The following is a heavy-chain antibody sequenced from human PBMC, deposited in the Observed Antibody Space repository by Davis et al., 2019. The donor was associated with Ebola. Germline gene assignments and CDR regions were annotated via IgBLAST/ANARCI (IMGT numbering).Heavy chain of an antibody. D-gene: IGHD2-15*01. V-gene: IGHV4-59*01. CDR1: GGSISSSY. J-gene: IGHJ5*02. CDR2: MYYSGST. CDR3: AGECSDGVHWWFDP. Sequence: SETLSLTCTVSGGSISSSYWSWIRQPPEKGLEWIGYMYYSGSTDYNPSLQSRVTISVDTSKNQFSLRLSSVTAADTAVYFWAGECSDGVHWWFDPWGQGTLVTASS.